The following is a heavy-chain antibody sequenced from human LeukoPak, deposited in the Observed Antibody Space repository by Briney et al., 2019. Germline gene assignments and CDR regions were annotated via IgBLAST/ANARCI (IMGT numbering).Heavy chain of an antibody. CDR3: AKDQAAVAAYYFDY. CDR1: GFTFSSYA. D-gene: IGHD6-19*01. V-gene: IGHV3-23*01. J-gene: IGHJ4*02. CDR2: ISGSGGST. Sequence: GGCLRLSCAASGFTFSSYAMSWVRLAPGKGLEWVSAISGSGGSTYYADSVKGRITISRDNSKNTLYLQMNSLRAEDTAVYYCAKDQAAVAAYYFDYWGQGTLVTVSS.